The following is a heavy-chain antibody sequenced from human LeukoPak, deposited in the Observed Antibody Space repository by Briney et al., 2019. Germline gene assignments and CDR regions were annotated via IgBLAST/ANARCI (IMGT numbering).Heavy chain of an antibody. Sequence: SETLSLTCTVSGGSISSYYWSWIRQPPGKGLEWIGYIYYSGSTNYNPSLKSRVTISVDTSKNQFSLKLSSVTAADMAVYYCARWTWGNFDYWGQGTLVTVSS. V-gene: IGHV4-59*01. CDR3: ARWTWGNFDY. D-gene: IGHD3-16*01. CDR2: IYYSGST. CDR1: GGSISSYY. J-gene: IGHJ4*02.